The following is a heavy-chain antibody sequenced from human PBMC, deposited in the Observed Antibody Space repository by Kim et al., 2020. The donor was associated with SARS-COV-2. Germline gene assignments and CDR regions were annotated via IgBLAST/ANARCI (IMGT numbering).Heavy chain of an antibody. D-gene: IGHD3-22*01. V-gene: IGHV3-23*03. CDR3: SRAEAVTVGVA. J-gene: IGHJ1*01. Sequence: GGSLRLSCAASGFTFSSYAMSWVRQAPGKGLEWVSVIYSGGSSTYYADSVKGRFTISRDNSKNTLYLQMNSLRAEDTAVYYCSRAEAVTVGVAWGQVAL. CDR1: GFTFSSYA. CDR2: IYSGGSST.